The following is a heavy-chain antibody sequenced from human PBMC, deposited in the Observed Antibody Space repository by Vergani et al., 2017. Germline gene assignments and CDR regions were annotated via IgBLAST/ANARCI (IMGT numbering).Heavy chain of an antibody. J-gene: IGHJ3*02. CDR3: ARGGYYYDSSDDSFDI. CDR2: ISYSGST. Sequence: QLQLQESGPGLVKPSETLSLTCTVSGGSISSSSYYWGWIRQPPGKGLEWIGSISYSGSTYYNPSLKSRVTISLDTSKNHFSLKLSSVTAADTAVYYCARGGYYYDSSDDSFDIWGQGTMVTVSS. CDR1: GGSISSSSYY. D-gene: IGHD3-22*01. V-gene: IGHV4-39*07.